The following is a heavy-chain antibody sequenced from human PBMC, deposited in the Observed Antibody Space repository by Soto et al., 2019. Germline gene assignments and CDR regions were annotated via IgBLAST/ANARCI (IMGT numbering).Heavy chain of an antibody. CDR1: GGSISSSNW. Sequence: PSETLSLTCAVSGGSISSSNWWSWVRQPPGKGLEWIGEIYHSGSTNYNPSLKSRVTISVDKSKNQFSLKLSSVTAADTAVYYCARLYYYDSSGYDTEKHNFDYWGQGTLVTVSS. D-gene: IGHD3-22*01. V-gene: IGHV4-4*02. CDR2: IYHSGST. J-gene: IGHJ4*02. CDR3: ARLYYYDSSGYDTEKHNFDY.